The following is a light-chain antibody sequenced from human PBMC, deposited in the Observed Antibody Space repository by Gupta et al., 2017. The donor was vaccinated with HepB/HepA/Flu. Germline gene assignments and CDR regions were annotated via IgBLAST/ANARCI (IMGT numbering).Light chain of an antibody. CDR2: KAS. CDR1: QSISSW. CDR3: RQENNCPWA. J-gene: IGKJ1*01. Sequence: DIQMTQSPSTLYVSVGDRVTISCRASQSISSWLAWYLQKPGKAPKFLIYKASRVESGVPSRFSCGGSETECALTISSRQPEEFASYDCRQENNCPWAFGQGTKVEIK. V-gene: IGKV1-5*03.